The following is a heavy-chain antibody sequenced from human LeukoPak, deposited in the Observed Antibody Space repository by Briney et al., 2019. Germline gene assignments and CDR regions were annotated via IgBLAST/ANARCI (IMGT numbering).Heavy chain of an antibody. D-gene: IGHD5-12*01. CDR1: GYSFATYW. V-gene: IGHV5-51*01. CDR2: IYPYDSDT. Sequence: GESLKISCEGSGYSFATYWIGWVRQMPGKGLEWMGFIYPYDSDTRYSPSFQGQVTISADTSINTAYLQWSGLRASDTAMYYCARQLYSGYDLFDHWGQGTHVTVSS. J-gene: IGHJ4*02. CDR3: ARQLYSGYDLFDH.